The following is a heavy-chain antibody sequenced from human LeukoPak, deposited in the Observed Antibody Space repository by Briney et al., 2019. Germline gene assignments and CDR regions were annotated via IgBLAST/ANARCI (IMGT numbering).Heavy chain of an antibody. CDR1: GFTFDDYA. CDR3: AKDIADCDILTGYYTN. Sequence: GESLRLSCAASGFTFDDYAMHWVRQAPGKGLEWVSLISGDGGSTYYADSVKGRFTISRDNSKNSLYLQMNSLRIEDTALYYCAKDIADCDILTGYYTNWGQGTLVTVSS. D-gene: IGHD3-9*01. J-gene: IGHJ4*02. CDR2: ISGDGGST. V-gene: IGHV3-43*02.